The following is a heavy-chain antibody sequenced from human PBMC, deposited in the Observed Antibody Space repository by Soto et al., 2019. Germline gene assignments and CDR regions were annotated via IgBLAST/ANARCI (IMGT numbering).Heavy chain of an antibody. V-gene: IGHV3-48*03. CDR1: GFSFSIYE. J-gene: IGHJ4*02. Sequence: EVQLVESGGALVQPGGSLRLSCAASGFSFSIYEMNWVRQAPGKGLEWVSYISSSGINIHYADSVKGRFTISRDNAKNSLYLQMNSLRAEDTAVYYCARDHPNRNYGTCSDYWGQGTLVTVSS. D-gene: IGHD1-7*01. CDR3: ARDHPNRNYGTCSDY. CDR2: ISSSGINI.